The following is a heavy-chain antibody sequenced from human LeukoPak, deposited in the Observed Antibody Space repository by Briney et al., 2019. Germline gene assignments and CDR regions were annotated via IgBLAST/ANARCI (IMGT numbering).Heavy chain of an antibody. CDR3: AKGAPVVPAAYFDY. CDR1: GFTFSS. CDR2: ISGSGGST. V-gene: IGHV3-23*01. D-gene: IGHD2-2*01. Sequence: GGSLRLSCAASGFTFSSMNWVRQAPGKGLEWVSAISGSGGSTYYADSVKGRFTISRDNSKNTLYLQMNSLRAEDTAVYYCAKGAPVVPAAYFDYWGQGTLVTVSS. J-gene: IGHJ4*02.